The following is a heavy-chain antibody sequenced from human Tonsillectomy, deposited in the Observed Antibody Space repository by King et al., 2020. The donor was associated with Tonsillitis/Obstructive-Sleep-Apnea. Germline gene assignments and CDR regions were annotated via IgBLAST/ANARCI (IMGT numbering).Heavy chain of an antibody. CDR3: AKDCWGYICSSWSDY. Sequence: VQLVESGGGLVQPGGSLRLSCAASGFTFSSYAMSWVRQTPGRGLEWVSTISDSGGSTYYADSVKGRFTISRDNSKDTLYLQMNSLRAEDTAVYYCAKDCWGYICSSWSDYWGQGTLVSVSS. J-gene: IGHJ4*02. CDR2: ISDSGGST. D-gene: IGHD6-13*01. CDR1: GFTFSSYA. V-gene: IGHV3-23*04.